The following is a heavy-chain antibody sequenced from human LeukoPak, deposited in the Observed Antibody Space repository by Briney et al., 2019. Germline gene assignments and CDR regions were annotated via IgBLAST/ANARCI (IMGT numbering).Heavy chain of an antibody. CDR1: GGSFSGYY. CDR3: ARDIVGATYWFDP. Sequence: PSETLSLTCAVYGGSFSGYYWSWIRQPSGKGLEWIGEINHSGSTNYNPSLKSRVTISVDTSKNQFSLKLSSVTAADTAVYYCARDIVGATYWFDPWGQGTLVTVSS. D-gene: IGHD1-26*01. J-gene: IGHJ5*02. CDR2: INHSGST. V-gene: IGHV4-34*01.